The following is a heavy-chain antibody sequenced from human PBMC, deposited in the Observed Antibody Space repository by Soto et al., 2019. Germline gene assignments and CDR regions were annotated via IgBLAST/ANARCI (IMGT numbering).Heavy chain of an antibody. V-gene: IGHV3-49*03. D-gene: IGHD3-9*01. Sequence: GGSLRLSCTASGFTFGDYAMSWFRQAPGKGLEWVGFIRSKAYGGTTEYAASVKGRFTISRDDSKSIAYLQMNSLKTEDTAVNYCTRDQDDILTGYYDLWGQGTLVTVSS. J-gene: IGHJ4*02. CDR1: GFTFGDYA. CDR2: IRSKAYGGTT. CDR3: TRDQDDILTGYYDL.